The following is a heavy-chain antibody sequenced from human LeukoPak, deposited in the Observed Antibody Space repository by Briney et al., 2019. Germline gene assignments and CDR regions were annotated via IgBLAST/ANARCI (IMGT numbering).Heavy chain of an antibody. D-gene: IGHD6-19*01. V-gene: IGHV4-39*01. CDR1: GVSVSTSNYY. Sequence: SETLSLTCTVSGVSVSTSNYYWGWIRQPPGKGLEWIGIIYHNGRTHYSPSLKSRVTISIDMSKNQFSLTLSSVTAADTAVYYCARHNNIAVAGTILGWGQGALVAVSS. CDR3: ARHNNIAVAGTILG. CDR2: IYHNGRT. J-gene: IGHJ4*02.